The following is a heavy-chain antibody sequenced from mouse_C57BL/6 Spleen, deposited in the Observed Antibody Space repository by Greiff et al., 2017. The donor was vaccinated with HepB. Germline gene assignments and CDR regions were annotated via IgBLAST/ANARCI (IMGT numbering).Heavy chain of an antibody. CDR1: GYTFTSYW. CDR3: ARIYYGSSKGAWFAY. CDR2: IDPSDSYT. V-gene: IGHV1-69*01. Sequence: QVQLQQPGAELVMPGASVKLSCKASGYTFTSYWMHWVKQRPGQGLEWIGEIDPSDSYTNYNQKFKGKSTLTVDKSSSTAYMQLSSLTSEDSAVYYCARIYYGSSKGAWFAYWGQGTLVTVSA. D-gene: IGHD1-1*01. J-gene: IGHJ3*01.